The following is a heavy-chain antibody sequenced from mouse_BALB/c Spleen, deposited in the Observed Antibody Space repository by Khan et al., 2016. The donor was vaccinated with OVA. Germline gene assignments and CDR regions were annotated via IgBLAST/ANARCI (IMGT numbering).Heavy chain of an antibody. CDR2: IAPGSGST. D-gene: IGHD1-1*01. V-gene: IGHV1S41*01. J-gene: IGHJ4*01. Sequence: DLVKPGASVKLSCKAAGYTFTSYWINWIKQRPGQGLEWIGRIAPGSGSTYYNEMFKGKATLTVDTSSSTAYIQLSSLSSEDSAVYFCAISNYAGSSLYAMDYWGQGTSVTVSS. CDR1: GYTFTSYW. CDR3: AISNYAGSSLYAMDY.